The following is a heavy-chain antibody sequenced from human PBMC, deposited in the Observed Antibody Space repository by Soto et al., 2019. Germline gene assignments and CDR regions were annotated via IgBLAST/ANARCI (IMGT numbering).Heavy chain of an antibody. V-gene: IGHV1-46*03. CDR3: ARDPNTVTSLYYYYNMDV. J-gene: IGHJ6*03. CDR2: INPSGGST. CDR1: GYTFTSYY. Sequence: ASVKVSCKASGYTFTSYYMHWVRQAPGQGLEWMGIINPSGGSTSYAQKFQGRVTMTRDTSTSTVYMELSSLRSEDTAVYYCARDPNTVTSLYYYYNMDVWGKGTTVTVSS. D-gene: IGHD4-4*01.